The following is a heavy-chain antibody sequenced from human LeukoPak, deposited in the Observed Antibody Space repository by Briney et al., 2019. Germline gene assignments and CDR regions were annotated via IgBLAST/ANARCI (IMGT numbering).Heavy chain of an antibody. J-gene: IGHJ6*04. V-gene: IGHV3-21*01. CDR3: ARDDASTARASGMDV. D-gene: IGHD6-6*01. Sequence: GGSLRLSCAASGFTFTTYDMNWVRQAPGKGLEWVSYISRDSAYMYLADSVKGRFTISRDNAKNSLYLQMNSLRGEDTAVYYCARDDASTARASGMDVWGKGTTVTVSS. CDR1: GFTFTTYD. CDR2: ISRDSAYM.